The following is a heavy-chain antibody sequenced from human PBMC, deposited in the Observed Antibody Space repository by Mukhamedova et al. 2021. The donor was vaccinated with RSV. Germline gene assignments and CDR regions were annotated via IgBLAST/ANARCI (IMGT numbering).Heavy chain of an antibody. D-gene: IGHD4-17*01. J-gene: IGHJ4*02. Sequence: GKGLEYVSGISSNAFSTYYADSVRGRFTISRDNSKSTVYLQVSSLRPEDSAIYYCMNPRTTVTDKTVYWGQGTLVTV. V-gene: IGHV3-64D*06. CDR3: MNPRTTVTDKTVY. CDR2: ISSNAFST.